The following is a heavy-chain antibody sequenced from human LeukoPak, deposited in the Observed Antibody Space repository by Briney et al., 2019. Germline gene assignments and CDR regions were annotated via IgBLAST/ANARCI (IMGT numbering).Heavy chain of an antibody. Sequence: GGSLRLSCAASGFTFSSYWMSWVRQAPGKGLGWVANIKQDGSEKYYVGSVKGRFTISRDNAKNSLYLQMNSLRAEDTAVYYCARVRGYDILTGYYSPYFDYWGQGTLVTVSS. D-gene: IGHD3-9*01. CDR3: ARVRGYDILTGYYSPYFDY. CDR1: GFTFSSYW. J-gene: IGHJ4*02. V-gene: IGHV3-7*01. CDR2: IKQDGSEK.